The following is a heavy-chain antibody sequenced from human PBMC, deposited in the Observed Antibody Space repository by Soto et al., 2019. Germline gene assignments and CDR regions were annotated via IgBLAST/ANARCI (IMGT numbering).Heavy chain of an antibody. CDR1: GGSISSGGYY. Sequence: SETLSLTCTVSGGSISSGGYYWSWIRQHPGKGLEWIGYIYYSGSTYYNPSLKSRVTISVDTSKNQFSLKLSSVTAADTAVYYCARVVAAPNWFDPWGQGTLVTVSS. CDR2: IYYSGST. CDR3: ARVVAAPNWFDP. D-gene: IGHD6-6*01. V-gene: IGHV4-31*03. J-gene: IGHJ5*02.